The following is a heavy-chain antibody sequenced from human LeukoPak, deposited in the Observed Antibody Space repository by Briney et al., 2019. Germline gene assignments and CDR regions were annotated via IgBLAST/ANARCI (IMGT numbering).Heavy chain of an antibody. CDR3: ASFHYDILTGYYGDP. Sequence: GGSLRLCCAASGFTVSSNYMSWVRQAPGKGLEWVSVIYSGGSTYYADSVKGRFTISRDNSKNTLYLQMNSLRAEDTAVYYCASFHYDILTGYYGDPWGQGTLVTVSS. CDR2: IYSGGST. J-gene: IGHJ5*02. V-gene: IGHV3-66*02. CDR1: GFTVSSNY. D-gene: IGHD3-9*01.